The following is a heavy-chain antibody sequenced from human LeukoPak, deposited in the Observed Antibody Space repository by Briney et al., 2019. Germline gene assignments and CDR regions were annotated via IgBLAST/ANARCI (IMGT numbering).Heavy chain of an antibody. Sequence: GGSLRLSCAASGFTFSSYVVNWVRQAPGKGLEWVSAISGSGGSTYYADSVKGRFTISRDDSKNTLYLQMSSLRAEDTAVYYCAKDRGRYYDSSGYYWGYYFDSWGQGILVTVST. CDR1: GFTFSSYV. J-gene: IGHJ4*02. CDR2: ISGSGGST. V-gene: IGHV3-23*01. CDR3: AKDRGRYYDSSGYYWGYYFDS. D-gene: IGHD3-22*01.